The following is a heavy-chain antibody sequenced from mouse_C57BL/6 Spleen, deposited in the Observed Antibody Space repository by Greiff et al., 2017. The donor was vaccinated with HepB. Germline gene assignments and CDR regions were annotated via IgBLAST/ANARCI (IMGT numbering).Heavy chain of an antibody. CDR2: ISNLAYSI. CDR1: GFTFSDYG. V-gene: IGHV5-15*01. D-gene: IGHD2-5*01. Sequence: EVQLVESGGGLVQPGGSLKLSCAASGFTFSDYGMAWVRQAPRKGPEWVAFISNLAYSIYYADTVTGRFTISRENAKNTLYLEMSSLRSEDTAMYYCARPDSNYWYFDVWGTGTTVTVSS. CDR3: ARPDSNYWYFDV. J-gene: IGHJ1*03.